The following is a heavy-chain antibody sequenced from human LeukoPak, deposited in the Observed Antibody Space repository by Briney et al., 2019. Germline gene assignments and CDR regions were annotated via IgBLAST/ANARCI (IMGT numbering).Heavy chain of an antibody. CDR2: IKQDGSEK. D-gene: IGHD1-1*01. Sequence: GGSLRLSCAASGFTFRNYWMSWVRQAPGKGLHWVANIKQDGSEKYYVDSVKGRFTISRDNAKNSLYLQTNSLGAEDTAVYYCVIAYSSSENWRFDYWGQGTLVTVSS. CDR3: VIAYSSSENWRFDY. J-gene: IGHJ4*02. V-gene: IGHV3-7*01. CDR1: GFTFRNYW.